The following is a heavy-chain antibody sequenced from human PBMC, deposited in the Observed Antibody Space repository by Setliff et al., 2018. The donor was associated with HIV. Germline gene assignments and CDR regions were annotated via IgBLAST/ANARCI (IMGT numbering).Heavy chain of an antibody. Sequence: PSETLSLTCTVSGHSITSDYHWGWIRQPPGKGLEWIGSIYHSGSTYYTPSLKSRGTISVETTKSQISLKLISVTAADTGLFYCVRVDYGDYDFDYWGQGTLVTVSS. V-gene: IGHV4-38-2*02. D-gene: IGHD4-17*01. J-gene: IGHJ4*02. CDR1: GHSITSDYH. CDR2: IYHSGST. CDR3: VRVDYGDYDFDY.